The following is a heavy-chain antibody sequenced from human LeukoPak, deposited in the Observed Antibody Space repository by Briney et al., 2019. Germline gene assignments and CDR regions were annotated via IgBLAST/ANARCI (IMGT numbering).Heavy chain of an antibody. D-gene: IGHD3-10*01. J-gene: IGHJ6*03. CDR3: AKDMGYYMDV. V-gene: IGHV3-30*02. Sequence: PGGSLRLSCAASGFTLSSYGMHCVRQAPGKGLEWVAFIRYDASNKYYADSVKGRFTISRDNSKNTLYLQMNSLRAEDTAVYYCAKDMGYYMDVWGKGTTVTVSS. CDR2: IRYDASNK. CDR1: GFTLSSYG.